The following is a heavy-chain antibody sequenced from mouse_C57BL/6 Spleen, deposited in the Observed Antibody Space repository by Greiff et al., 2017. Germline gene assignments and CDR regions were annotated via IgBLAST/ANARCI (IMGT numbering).Heavy chain of an antibody. Sequence: EVQVVESGGGLVKPGGSLKLSCAASGFTFSSYTMSWVRQTPEKRLEWVATISGGGGNTYYPDSVKGRFTLSRDNAKNTLYLQMSSLRSEDTALYYCARQGAYAMDYWGQGTSVTVSS. CDR1: GFTFSSYT. V-gene: IGHV5-9*01. J-gene: IGHJ4*01. CDR3: ARQGAYAMDY. CDR2: ISGGGGNT.